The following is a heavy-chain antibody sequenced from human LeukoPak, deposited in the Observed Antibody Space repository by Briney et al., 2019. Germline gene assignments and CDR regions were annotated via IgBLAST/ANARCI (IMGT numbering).Heavy chain of an antibody. CDR1: GGSISSYY. CDR2: IYYSGST. J-gene: IGHJ4*02. CDR3: ARGTGTVPYGTGWRLLDY. Sequence: SETLSLTCTVSGGSISSYYWSWIRQPPGKGLEWIGYIYYSGSTNYNPSLKSRVTISVDTSKNQFSLKLSSVTAADTAVYYCARGTGTVPYGTGWRLLDYWGQGTLVTVSS. V-gene: IGHV4-59*12. D-gene: IGHD4-17*01.